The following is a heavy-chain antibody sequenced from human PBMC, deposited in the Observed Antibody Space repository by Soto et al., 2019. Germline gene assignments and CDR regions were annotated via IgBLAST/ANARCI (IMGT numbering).Heavy chain of an antibody. CDR1: GFSFSTYL. CDR3: VGALTYEVPYYYYGMDV. J-gene: IGHJ6*02. Sequence: PGGSLRLSCAASGFSFSTYLMSWVRQAPGKGLEWVANIKQGGNEKFYVDSVKGRFTISRDNDKKSLYLQMDSLRVEDTAVYYCVGALTYEVPYYYYGMDVLGQGTTVTVSS. V-gene: IGHV3-7*01. CDR2: IKQGGNEK. D-gene: IGHD3-16*01.